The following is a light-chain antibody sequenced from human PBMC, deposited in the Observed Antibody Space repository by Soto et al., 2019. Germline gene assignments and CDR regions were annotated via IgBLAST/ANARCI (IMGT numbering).Light chain of an antibody. V-gene: IGKV3-15*01. CDR1: QSVSSD. Sequence: EIVLTQSPATLSVSPGERATLSCRASQSVSSDLAWFQQKPGQAPRLLIYGASTRATGIPARFSGSGSGTEFTLTISSLHSEDFAIYYCQQSNNWPLTFGGGTKVEVK. J-gene: IGKJ4*01. CDR2: GAS. CDR3: QQSNNWPLT.